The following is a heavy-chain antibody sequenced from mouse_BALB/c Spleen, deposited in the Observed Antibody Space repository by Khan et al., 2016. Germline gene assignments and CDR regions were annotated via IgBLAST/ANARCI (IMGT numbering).Heavy chain of an antibody. V-gene: IGHV1-59*01. CDR1: GYSFTTYW. CDR2: IDPSDSET. CDR3: ARGDYGGFVY. D-gene: IGHD2-4*01. J-gene: IGHJ3*01. Sequence: QLKQSGPQLVRPGTSVKISCKASGYSFTTYWMHWVKQRPGQGLEWIGMIDPSDSETKLNQNFKDTATLTVDKSSRTAYMQLNSPTSEDSAVFSCARGDYGGFVYWGQGTLVSVSA.